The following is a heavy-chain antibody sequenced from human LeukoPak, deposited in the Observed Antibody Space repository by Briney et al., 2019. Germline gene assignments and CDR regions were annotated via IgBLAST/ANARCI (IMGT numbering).Heavy chain of an antibody. CDR1: GGTFSSYA. V-gene: IGHV1-69*05. Sequence: ASVKVSCKASGGTFSSYAISWVRQAPGQGLEWMGGIIPIFGTANYAQKFQGRVTVTRDTSTSTVHMELSGLRSEDTGVYYCARDQEGFDYWGQGTLVTVSS. CDR3: ARDQEGFDY. J-gene: IGHJ4*02. CDR2: IIPIFGTA.